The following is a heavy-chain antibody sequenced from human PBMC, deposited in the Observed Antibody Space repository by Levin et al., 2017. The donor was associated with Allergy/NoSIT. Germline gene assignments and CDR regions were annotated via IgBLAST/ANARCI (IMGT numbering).Heavy chain of an antibody. CDR1: GYTFTSYD. J-gene: IGHJ4*02. D-gene: IGHD2-21*02. V-gene: IGHV1-8*01. CDR3: ARGQGTASVTDDS. CDR2: TNPNSGNT. Sequence: GESLKISCKASGYTFTSYDINWVRQATGQGLEWMGWTNPNSGNTGYAQKFQGRVTMTRNTSITTAYMELSSLRSEDTAVYYCARGQGTASVTDDSWGQGTLVTVSS.